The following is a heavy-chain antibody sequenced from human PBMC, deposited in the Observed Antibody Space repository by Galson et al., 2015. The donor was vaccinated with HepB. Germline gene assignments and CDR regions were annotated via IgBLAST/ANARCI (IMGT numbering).Heavy chain of an antibody. CDR3: ARRTTVVNKWYFDL. CDR2: ITNDGVNP. J-gene: IGHJ2*01. Sequence: SLRLSCAASGFIFSDYHMHWLRQAPGKRLEYVSAITNDGVNPYYADSVKGRITISRDNSKNTLYLQMGSLRAEDMAVYYCARRTTVVNKWYFDLWGRGTLVTVSS. D-gene: IGHD4-23*01. CDR1: GFIFSDYH. V-gene: IGHV3-64*02.